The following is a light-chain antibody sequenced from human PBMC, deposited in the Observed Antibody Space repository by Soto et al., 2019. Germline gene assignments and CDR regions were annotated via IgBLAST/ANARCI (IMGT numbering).Light chain of an antibody. CDR2: EVI. CDR3: SSYTSSSNWV. Sequence: QSALTQPASVSGSPGQSITISCTGTSSDVGGYNYVSWYQQHPGKAPKLMIYEVINRPSGVSNRFSGSKSGNTASLTISGLQAEDEADYCCSSYTSSSNWVFGGGTKLTVL. J-gene: IGLJ3*02. CDR1: SSDVGGYNY. V-gene: IGLV2-14*01.